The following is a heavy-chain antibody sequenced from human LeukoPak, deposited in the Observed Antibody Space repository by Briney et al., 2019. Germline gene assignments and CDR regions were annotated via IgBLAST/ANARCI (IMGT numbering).Heavy chain of an antibody. Sequence: PGGTLRLSCAASGFTFSSYGMSWVRQAPGKGLEWVSAISGSGGSTYYADSVKGRFTISRDNSKNTLYLQMNSLRAEDTAVYYCAKSPHYYDSSGYYYFDYWGQGTLVTVSS. J-gene: IGHJ4*02. CDR3: AKSPHYYDSSGYYYFDY. CDR2: ISGSGGST. CDR1: GFTFSSYG. V-gene: IGHV3-23*01. D-gene: IGHD3-22*01.